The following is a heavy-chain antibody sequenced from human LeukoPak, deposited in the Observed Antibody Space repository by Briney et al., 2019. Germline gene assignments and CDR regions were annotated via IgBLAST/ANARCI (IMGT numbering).Heavy chain of an antibody. D-gene: IGHD1-26*01. CDR3: ARRVGGTTSRAFDI. V-gene: IGHV5-51*01. CDR2: IYPGDSDT. CDR1: GYSFSTYW. Sequence: GEPLRISCKGSGYSFSTYWIGWGRPMPGKGLGWMGIIYPGDSDTRYSPSFQGQVTISADKSISTAYLQWSSLKASDTAMYYCARRVGGTTSRAFDIWGQGTMVTVSS. J-gene: IGHJ3*02.